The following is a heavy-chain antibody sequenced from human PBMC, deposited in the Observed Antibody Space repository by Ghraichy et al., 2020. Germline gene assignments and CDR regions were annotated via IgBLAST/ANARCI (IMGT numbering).Heavy chain of an antibody. Sequence: ASVKVSCEAFGYTFITYPIHWVRQAPGQRLEGMGWVHTANGDTEYSQNFQGRVTITRDTSASTAYLELSNLRSDDTAVYYCARRHYFDRSGYYDYWGQGTLVTVSS. CDR1: GYTFITYP. CDR3: ARRHYFDRSGYYDY. D-gene: IGHD3-22*01. V-gene: IGHV1-3*04. CDR2: VHTANGDT. J-gene: IGHJ4*02.